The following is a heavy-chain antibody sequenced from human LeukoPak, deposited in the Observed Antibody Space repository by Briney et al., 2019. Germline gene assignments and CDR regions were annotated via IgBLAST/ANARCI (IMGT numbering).Heavy chain of an antibody. CDR1: GDTVSSNSVA. D-gene: IGHD3-22*01. V-gene: IGHV6-1*01. J-gene: IGHJ6*03. Sequence: SQTLSLTCAISGDTVSSNSVAWNWIRQSPSRGLEWLGRTYYRSKWYNDYAVSVKSRITINPDTSKNQFSLQLNSVTPEDTAVYYCARADYYDRSGYWGASYYYYMDVWGKGTTVTVSS. CDR3: ARADYYDRSGYWGASYYYYMDV. CDR2: TYYRSKWYN.